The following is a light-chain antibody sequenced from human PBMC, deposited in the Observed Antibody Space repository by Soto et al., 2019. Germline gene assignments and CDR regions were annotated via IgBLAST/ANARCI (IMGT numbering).Light chain of an antibody. J-gene: IGKJ2*01. CDR2: GSS. V-gene: IGKV3-20*01. CDR3: QQYGSSPPYT. Sequence: DIVLTHSPGILSLSPGERSTLSSRARQTVSGNYLAWYQQKPVQSPRLLIYGSSDRSTDIPARFSGSGSGTDFTLPINRVEAEDFAVYYCQQYGSSPPYTFGLGTTVE. CDR1: QTVSGNY.